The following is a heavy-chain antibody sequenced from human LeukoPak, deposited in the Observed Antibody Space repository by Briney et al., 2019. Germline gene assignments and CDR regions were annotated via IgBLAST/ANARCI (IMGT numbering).Heavy chain of an antibody. V-gene: IGHV1-18*04. J-gene: IGHJ3*02. CDR3: ARASGQYCSPTSCYLYAFDI. Sequence: ASVKLSCKASGYTFTAYSMHWVRQAPGQGLEWMGWISPFLGDTYYAQNSQGRVTMTTDSSTTTAYMELKSLTSDDTAVYYRARASGQYCSPTSCYLYAFDIWGQGTMVTVSS. CDR2: ISPFLGDT. D-gene: IGHD2-2*01. CDR1: GYTFTAYS.